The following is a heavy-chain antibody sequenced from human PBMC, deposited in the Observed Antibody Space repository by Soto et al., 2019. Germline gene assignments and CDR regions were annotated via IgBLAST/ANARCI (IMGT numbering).Heavy chain of an antibody. V-gene: IGHV4-61*01. CDR1: GGSVSSGSYY. D-gene: IGHD6-19*01. CDR2: IYYSGST. Sequence: QVQLQESGPGLVKPSETLSLTCTVSGGSVSSGSYYWSWIRQPPGKGLEWIGYIYYSGSTNYNPSLRSRVTTAVDTSKNQFSLKLSSVTAADTAVYYCASDPPLIAVAGTHYYYGMDVWGQGTTVTVSS. CDR3: ASDPPLIAVAGTHYYYGMDV. J-gene: IGHJ6*02.